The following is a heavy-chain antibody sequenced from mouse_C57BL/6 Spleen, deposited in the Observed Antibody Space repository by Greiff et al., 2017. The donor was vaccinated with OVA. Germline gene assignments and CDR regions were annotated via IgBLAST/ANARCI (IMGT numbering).Heavy chain of an antibody. V-gene: IGHV1-64*01. J-gene: IGHJ3*01. Sequence: VQLQQPGAELVKPGASVTLSCKASGYTFTSYWLHWVMQRPGQGLEWIGMIHPNSGSTNYNAKFKSKATLTVDKSSSTAYMQLSSLTSEDSAVYYCARDSNYGGLAYWGQGTLVTVSA. CDR1: GYTFTSYW. CDR3: ARDSNYGGLAY. CDR2: IHPNSGST. D-gene: IGHD2-5*01.